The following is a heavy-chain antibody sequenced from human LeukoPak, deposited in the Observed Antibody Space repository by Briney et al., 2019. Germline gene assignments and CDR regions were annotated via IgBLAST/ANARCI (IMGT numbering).Heavy chain of an antibody. D-gene: IGHD2-2*01. CDR3: ARDGGGEYQLLGYYYYGMDV. Sequence: GGSLRLSCAASGFTFSSYSMNWVRQAPGKGLEWVSSISSSSSYIYYADSVKGRFTISRDNAKNSLYLQMNSLRAEDTAVYYCARDGGGEYQLLGYYYYGMDVWGQGTTATVSS. J-gene: IGHJ6*02. CDR1: GFTFSSYS. CDR2: ISSSSSYI. V-gene: IGHV3-21*01.